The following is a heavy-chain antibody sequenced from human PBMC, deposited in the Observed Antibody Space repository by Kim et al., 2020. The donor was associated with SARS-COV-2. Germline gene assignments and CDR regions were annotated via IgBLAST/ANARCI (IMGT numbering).Heavy chain of an antibody. CDR3: ARDGESTKYYDILTGYFSAGGIDY. Sequence: GGSLRLSCAASGFTFSSYWMSWVRQAPGKGLEWVANIKQNGSEKYYVDSVKGRFTISRDNAKNSLYLQMNSLRAEDTAVYYCARDGESTKYYDILTGYFSAGGIDYWGQGTLVTVSS. J-gene: IGHJ4*02. CDR2: IKQNGSEK. V-gene: IGHV3-7*01. D-gene: IGHD3-9*01. CDR1: GFTFSSYW.